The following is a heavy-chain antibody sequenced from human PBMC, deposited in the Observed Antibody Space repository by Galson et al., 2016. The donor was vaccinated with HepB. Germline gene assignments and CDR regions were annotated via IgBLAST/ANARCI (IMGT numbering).Heavy chain of an antibody. J-gene: IGHJ3*02. CDR3: ARPRDNYGHAIDI. CDR2: ISSCSADK. D-gene: IGHD3-10*01. V-gene: IGHV3-21*01. CDR1: GFTFMNYH. Sequence: LRLSCSGSGFTFMNYHVNWVRQTAGKGREGFASISSCSADKDYADEVKGRCSIFRDNAKNKLYLQMNSLRVVDTAVYYCARPRDNYGHAIDIWGQGTMVTVSS.